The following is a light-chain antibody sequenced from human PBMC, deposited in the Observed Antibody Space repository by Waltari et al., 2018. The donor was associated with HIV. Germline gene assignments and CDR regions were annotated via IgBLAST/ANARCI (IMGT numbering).Light chain of an antibody. CDR2: LNSYGSH. Sequence: QLVLTQSPSASASLGASVKLTCTLSSGHSSYAIAWHQQQPQKGPRYLMKLNSYGSHIKGDGIPDRFSGSCSGAERYLIISSLQSEDEADYYCQTWGTGIQVFGGGTKLTVL. J-gene: IGLJ3*02. CDR1: SGHSSYA. V-gene: IGLV4-69*01. CDR3: QTWGTGIQV.